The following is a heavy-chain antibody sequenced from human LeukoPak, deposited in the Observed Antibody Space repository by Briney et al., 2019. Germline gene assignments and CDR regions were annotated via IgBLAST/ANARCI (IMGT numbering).Heavy chain of an antibody. CDR2: ISAYNGNT. J-gene: IGHJ6*02. D-gene: IGHD6-13*01. CDR3: ARWWEQQLGSYYYYGMDV. V-gene: IGHV1-18*01. Sequence: GASVKISCKASGYTFTSYGISWGRHAPGQGLEWRGWISAYNGNTNYAQKLQGRVTMTTDTSTSTAYMELRSLRSDDTAVYYCARWWEQQLGSYYYYGMDVWGQGTTVTVSS. CDR1: GYTFTSYG.